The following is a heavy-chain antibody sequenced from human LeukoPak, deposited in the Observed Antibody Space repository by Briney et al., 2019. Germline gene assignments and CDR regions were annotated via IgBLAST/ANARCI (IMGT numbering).Heavy chain of an antibody. V-gene: IGHV1-8*01. D-gene: IGHD3-9*01. Sequence: ASVKVSCKVSGYTFTSYDINWVRQATGQGLEWMGWMNPNSGNTGYPQKFQGRVTMTRNTSISTSYMELSSMRSEDTAVYYCARGYDILTGWRYYYMDVWGKGTTVTVSS. J-gene: IGHJ6*03. CDR1: GYTFTSYD. CDR2: MNPNSGNT. CDR3: ARGYDILTGWRYYYMDV.